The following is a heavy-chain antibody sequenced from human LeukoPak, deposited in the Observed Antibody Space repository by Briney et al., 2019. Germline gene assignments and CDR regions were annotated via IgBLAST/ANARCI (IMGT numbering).Heavy chain of an antibody. D-gene: IGHD5-12*01. CDR2: IYYSGST. J-gene: IGHJ4*02. CDR1: GGSISSSSYY. CDR3: ARSGGGYVLFDY. Sequence: KTPETLSLTCTVSGGSISSSSYYWGWIRQPPGKGLEWIGSIYYSGSTYYNPSLKSRVTISVDTSKNQFSLKLSSVTAADTAVYYCARSGGGYVLFDYWGQGTLVTVSS. V-gene: IGHV4-39*01.